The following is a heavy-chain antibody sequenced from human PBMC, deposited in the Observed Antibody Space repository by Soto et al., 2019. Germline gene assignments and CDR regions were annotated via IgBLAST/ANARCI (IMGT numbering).Heavy chain of an antibody. CDR2: IIPIFGTA. J-gene: IGHJ3*02. Sequence: QVQLVQSGAEVKKPGSSVKVSCKASGGTFSSYAISWVRQAPGQGLEWMGGIIPIFGTANYAQKFQGRVTTTADESTSTAYMELSSLRSEDTAVYYCARGDMITVGGVIAIDAFDIWGQGTMVTVSS. CDR1: GGTFSSYA. V-gene: IGHV1-69*01. CDR3: ARGDMITVGGVIAIDAFDI. D-gene: IGHD3-16*02.